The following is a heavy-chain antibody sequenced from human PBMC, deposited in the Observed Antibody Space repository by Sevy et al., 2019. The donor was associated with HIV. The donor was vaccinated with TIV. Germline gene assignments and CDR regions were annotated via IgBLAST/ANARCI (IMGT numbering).Heavy chain of an antibody. CDR1: GFTFNNYA. CDR2: ISGGGGNT. CDR3: AKATFWNDYYPLGGFDY. V-gene: IGHV3-23*01. Sequence: GGSLRLSCAASGFTFNNYAMTWVRQTPGKGLEWVSTISGGGGNTFYADSVKGRFTISRNNSKHMLYLQMNSLTAEETALYYCAKATFWNDYYPLGGFDYWGQGSLVTVSS. J-gene: IGHJ4*02. D-gene: IGHD3-3*01.